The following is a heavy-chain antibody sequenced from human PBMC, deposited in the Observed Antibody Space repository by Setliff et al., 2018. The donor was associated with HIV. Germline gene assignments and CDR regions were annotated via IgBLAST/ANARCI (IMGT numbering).Heavy chain of an antibody. CDR1: GGSIRSDSYY. V-gene: IGHV4-61*09. Sequence: PSETLSLTCSVSGGSIRSDSYYWTWVRQPAGKGLEWIGNIYISGSTNITPSRESRVTISMATSKNQFSLKLNSVTAADTAVYSCARGRGTILTGRKKRNWFDPWGQGTLVTVSS. J-gene: IGHJ5*02. CDR2: IYISGST. D-gene: IGHD3-9*01. CDR3: ARGRGTILTGRKKRNWFDP.